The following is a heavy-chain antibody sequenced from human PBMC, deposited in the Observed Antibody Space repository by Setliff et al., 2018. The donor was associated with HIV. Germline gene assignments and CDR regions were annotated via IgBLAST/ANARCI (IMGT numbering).Heavy chain of an antibody. CDR1: GGSIKSSSYY. CDR2: IYYSGNT. J-gene: IGHJ6*03. V-gene: IGHV4-39*07. D-gene: IGHD4-4*01. Sequence: SETLSLTCTVSGGSIKSSSYYWGWIRQPPGKGLEWIGSIYYSGNTYYNPSLKSRVTISVDTSRNQFSLRLSSVTAADTAIYYCARAYDYSNYFHYYMDVWGKGTTVTVSS. CDR3: ARAYDYSNYFHYYMDV.